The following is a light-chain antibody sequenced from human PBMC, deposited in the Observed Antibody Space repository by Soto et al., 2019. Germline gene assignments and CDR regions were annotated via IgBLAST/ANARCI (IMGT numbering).Light chain of an antibody. Sequence: DIPMTQAPSSLSTSVGDRVTITCRASQSIRNDLGWYQQKPGKAPKRLIYAASTLQNGVPSRFSGSGSGTEFTLTISSLQPEDFATYYCQHHNSYLALTFGGGTKVEIK. CDR2: AAS. CDR3: QHHNSYLALT. J-gene: IGKJ4*01. CDR1: QSIRND. V-gene: IGKV1-17*01.